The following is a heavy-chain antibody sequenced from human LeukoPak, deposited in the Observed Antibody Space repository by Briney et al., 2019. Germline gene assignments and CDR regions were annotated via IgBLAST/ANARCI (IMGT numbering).Heavy chain of an antibody. J-gene: IGHJ6*02. V-gene: IGHV3-11*01. CDR1: GFTFSDYY. CDR2: MSSSGSTI. Sequence: GGSLRLSCAASGFTFSDYYMSWIRQAPGKGLEWVSYMSSSGSTIYYADSVKGRFTISRDNAKNSLYLQMNSLRAEDTAVYYCARHSPTVNELPYYYYYGMDVWGQGTTVTVSS. D-gene: IGHD4-11*01. CDR3: ARHSPTVNELPYYYYYGMDV.